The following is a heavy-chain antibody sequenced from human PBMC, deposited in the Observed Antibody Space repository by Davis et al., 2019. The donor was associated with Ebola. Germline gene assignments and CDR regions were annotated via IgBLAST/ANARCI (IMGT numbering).Heavy chain of an antibody. J-gene: IGHJ4*02. Sequence: MPSETLSLTCAVSGGSISSSNWWSWVRQPPGKGLEWIGEIYHSGSTNYNPSLKSRVTISVDTSKNQFSLKLSSVTAADTAVYYCARHVYYSDSSGYDFSFDYWGQGTLVTVSS. V-gene: IGHV4-4*02. CDR1: GGSISSSNW. D-gene: IGHD3-22*01. CDR3: ARHVYYSDSSGYDFSFDY. CDR2: IYHSGST.